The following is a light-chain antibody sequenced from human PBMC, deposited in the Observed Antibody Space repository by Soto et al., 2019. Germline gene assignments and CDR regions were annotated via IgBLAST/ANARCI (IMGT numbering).Light chain of an antibody. CDR2: GAS. V-gene: IGKV3-15*01. Sequence: MTQSPSTLCASVGDRVTMTFLSSQTIINWLAWYQQKPGQAPRLLMYGASTRATGVPARFSGSGSGTEFTLTISSLQSEDFAVYYCQQYNNWPPWTFGQGTKVDIK. J-gene: IGKJ1*01. CDR1: QTIINW. CDR3: QQYNNWPPWT.